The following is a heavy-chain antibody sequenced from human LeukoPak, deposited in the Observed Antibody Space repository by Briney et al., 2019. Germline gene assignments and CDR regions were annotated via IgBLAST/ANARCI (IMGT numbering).Heavy chain of an antibody. J-gene: IGHJ4*02. CDR2: IYHSGST. V-gene: IGHV4-38-2*02. D-gene: IGHD2-15*01. CDR3: ARDGYCSGGSCHNPTDY. CDR1: GGSISSGYY. Sequence: SETLSLTCTVSGGSISSGYYWGWIRQPPGKGLGWIGSIYHSGSTYYNPSLKSRVTISVDTSKNQFSLKLSSVTAADTAVYYCARDGYCSGGSCHNPTDYWGQGTLVTVSS.